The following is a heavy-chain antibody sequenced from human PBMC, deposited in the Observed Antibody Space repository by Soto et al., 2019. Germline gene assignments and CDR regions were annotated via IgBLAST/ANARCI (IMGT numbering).Heavy chain of an antibody. CDR3: ARGGLLWFGEGGGYDY. D-gene: IGHD3-10*01. CDR2: IYYSGST. J-gene: IGHJ4*02. V-gene: IGHV4-59*01. CDR1: GGSISSYY. Sequence: QVQLQESGPGLVKPSETLSLTCTVSGGSISSYYWSWIRQPPGKGLEWIGYIYYSGSTNYNPSLKSRVTISVDTSKTQFSLKLSSVTAADTAVYYCARGGLLWFGEGGGYDYWGQGTLVTVSS.